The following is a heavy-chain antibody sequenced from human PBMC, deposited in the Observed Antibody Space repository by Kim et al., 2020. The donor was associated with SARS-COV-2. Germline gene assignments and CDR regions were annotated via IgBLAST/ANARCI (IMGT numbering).Heavy chain of an antibody. CDR3: ARGILRSIAAAWGDAFDI. V-gene: IGHV4-39*01. Sequence: SETLSLTCTVSGGSISSSSYYWGWIRQPPGKGLEWIGSIYYSGSTYYNPSLKSRVTISVDTSKNQFSLKLSSVTAADTAVYYCARGILRSIAAAWGDAFDIWGQGTMVTVSS. J-gene: IGHJ3*02. D-gene: IGHD6-13*01. CDR2: IYYSGST. CDR1: GGSISSSSYY.